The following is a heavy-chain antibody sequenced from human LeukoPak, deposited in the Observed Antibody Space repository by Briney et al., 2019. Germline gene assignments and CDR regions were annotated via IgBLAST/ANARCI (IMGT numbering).Heavy chain of an antibody. V-gene: IGHV3-66*01. J-gene: IGHJ1*01. Sequence: PGGSLRLSCAASGFTVSSNYMSWVRQAPGKGLEWVSVIYSGGSTYYADSVKGRFTISRDNSKNTLYLQMNSLRAEDTAVYYCARVRRGYYDSSGYYYFQHWGQGTLVTVSS. D-gene: IGHD3-22*01. CDR2: IYSGGST. CDR1: GFTVSSNY. CDR3: ARVRRGYYDSSGYYYFQH.